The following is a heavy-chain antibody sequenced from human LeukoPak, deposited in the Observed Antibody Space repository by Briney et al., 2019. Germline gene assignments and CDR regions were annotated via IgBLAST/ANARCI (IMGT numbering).Heavy chain of an antibody. CDR2: IYTSGST. Sequence: SQTLSLTCTVSGGSISSGSYHWSWIRQPAGKGLEWIGRIYTSGSTNYNPSLKSRVTISVDTSKNQFSLKLSSVTAADTAVYYCAGGSWQQLGYWGQGTLVTVSS. J-gene: IGHJ4*02. CDR3: AGGSWQQLGY. D-gene: IGHD6-13*01. V-gene: IGHV4-61*02. CDR1: GGSISSGSYH.